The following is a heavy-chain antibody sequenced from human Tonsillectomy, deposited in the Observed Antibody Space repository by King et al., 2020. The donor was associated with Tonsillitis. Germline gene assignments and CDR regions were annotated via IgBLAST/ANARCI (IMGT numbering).Heavy chain of an antibody. D-gene: IGHD3-22*01. CDR1: GVSISNFY. Sequence: QLQESGPGLVKPSETLSLTCTVSGVSISNFYWSWFRQPAGKGLEWVGRIYTSGSANYNPSLKSRVTMSVDTSKNQFSLRLNSVTAADTAVYYCARLQYYDSSGYPSGYMDVWGKGTTVTVSS. V-gene: IGHV4-4*07. CDR3: ARLQYYDSSGYPSGYMDV. CDR2: IYTSGSA. J-gene: IGHJ6*03.